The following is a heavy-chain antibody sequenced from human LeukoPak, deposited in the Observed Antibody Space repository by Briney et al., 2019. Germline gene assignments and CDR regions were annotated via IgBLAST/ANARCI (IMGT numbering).Heavy chain of an antibody. D-gene: IGHD2-15*01. CDR3: AFFVGSVGHACEI. CDR1: GDSFSSHY. CDR2: IYYSGST. Sequence: PSETLSLTCTVSGDSFSSHYWDWIRQPPGKGLELIGYIYYSGSTNYNPSLKSRVAISVDTSKDQFSLKLTSVTAADTAVYYCAFFVGSVGHACEISGPGKMVTVSS. J-gene: IGHJ3*02. V-gene: IGHV4-59*08.